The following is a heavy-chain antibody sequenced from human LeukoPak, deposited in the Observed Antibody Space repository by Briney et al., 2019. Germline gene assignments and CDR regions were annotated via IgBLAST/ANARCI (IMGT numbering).Heavy chain of an antibody. Sequence: ASVKVSCKASGGTFSSYAISWVRQAPGQGLEWMGGIIPIFGTANSAQKFQGRVTITADESTSTAYMELSSLRSEDTAVYYCAVGGSARHDYWGQGTLVTVSS. D-gene: IGHD2-2*01. CDR3: AVGGSARHDY. CDR1: GGTFSSYA. J-gene: IGHJ4*02. V-gene: IGHV1-69*13. CDR2: IIPIFGTA.